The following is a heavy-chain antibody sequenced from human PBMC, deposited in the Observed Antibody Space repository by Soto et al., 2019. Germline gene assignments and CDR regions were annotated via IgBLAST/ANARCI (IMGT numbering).Heavy chain of an antibody. CDR1: GGSISSYY. J-gene: IGHJ4*02. V-gene: IGHV4-4*07. D-gene: IGHD3-22*01. Sequence: SETLSLTCTVSGGSISSYYWSWIRQPAGKGLEWIGRIYTSGSTNYNPSLKSRVTMSVDTSKNQFSLKLSSVTAADTSVYYCASVSYYDPSDYTLIGYFDSLGQGTLVTVSS. CDR3: ASVSYYDPSDYTLIGYFDS. CDR2: IYTSGST.